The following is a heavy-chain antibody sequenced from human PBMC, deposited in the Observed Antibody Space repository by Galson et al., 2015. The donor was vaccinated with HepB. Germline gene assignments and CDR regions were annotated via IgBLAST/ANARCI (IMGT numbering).Heavy chain of an antibody. V-gene: IGHV3-23*01. CDR2: ISGSGGST. Sequence: SLRLSCAASGFTFSNYAISWARQAPGKGLEWVSAISGSGGSTYYADSVKGRFTVSRDNSKNTLYLQMNSLRAEDTAIYYCAKFTVSTTDYFDFWGQGTLVTVSS. J-gene: IGHJ4*02. CDR1: GFTFSNYA. CDR3: AKFTVSTTDYFDF. D-gene: IGHD4-17*01.